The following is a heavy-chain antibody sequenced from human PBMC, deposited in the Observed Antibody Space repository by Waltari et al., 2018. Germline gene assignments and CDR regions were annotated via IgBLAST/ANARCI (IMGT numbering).Heavy chain of an antibody. CDR2: INPSGGST. CDR3: ARERLHGDYVQSLDY. D-gene: IGHD4-17*01. V-gene: IGHV1-46*01. CDR1: GYTFTSYY. Sequence: QVQLVQSGAEVKKPGASVKVSCKASGYTFTSYYMHWVRQAPGQGLEWMGIINPSGGSTSYAQKFQGRVTMTRDTSTSTVYMELSSLRSEDTAVYYCARERLHGDYVQSLDYWGQGTWSPSPQ. J-gene: IGHJ4*02.